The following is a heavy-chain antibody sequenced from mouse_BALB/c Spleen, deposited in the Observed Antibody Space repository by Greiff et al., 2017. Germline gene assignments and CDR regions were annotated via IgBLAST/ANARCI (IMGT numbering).Heavy chain of an antibody. CDR3: ARHRDDYFDY. D-gene: IGHD2-3*01. V-gene: IGHV5-12-2*01. CDR2: ISNGGGST. J-gene: IGHJ2*01. Sequence: DVHLVESGGGLVQPGGSLKLSCAASGFTFSSYTMSWVRQTPEKRLEWVAYISNGGGSTYYPDTVKGRFTISRDNAKNTLYLQMSSLKSEDTAMYYCARHRDDYFDYWGQGTTLTVSS. CDR1: GFTFSSYT.